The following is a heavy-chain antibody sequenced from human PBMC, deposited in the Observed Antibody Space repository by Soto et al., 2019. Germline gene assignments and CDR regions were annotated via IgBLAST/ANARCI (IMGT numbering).Heavy chain of an antibody. V-gene: IGHV1-69*13. Sequence: ASVKVSCKASGGTFSSYAISWVRQAPGQGLEWMGGIIPIFGTANYAQKFQGRVTITADESTSTAYMELSSLRSEDTAVYYCARKGGYSYGTANLHYYYGMDVWGQGTTVTVSS. CDR2: IIPIFGTA. D-gene: IGHD5-18*01. CDR3: ARKGGYSYGTANLHYYYGMDV. CDR1: GGTFSSYA. J-gene: IGHJ6*02.